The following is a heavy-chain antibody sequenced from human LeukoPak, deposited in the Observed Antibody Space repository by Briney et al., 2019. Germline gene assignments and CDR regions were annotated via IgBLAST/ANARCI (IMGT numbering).Heavy chain of an antibody. CDR3: ARPRGVVVVPAAKVPNWFDP. V-gene: IGHV1-18*01. D-gene: IGHD2-2*01. CDR2: IGAYNGNT. CDR1: GYTFTSYG. Sequence: ASVKVSCKASGYTFTSYGISWVRQAPGQGLEWMGWIGAYNGNTNYAQKLQGRVTMTTDTSTSTAYMELRSLRSDDTAVYYCARPRGVVVVPAAKVPNWFDPWGQGTLVTVSS. J-gene: IGHJ5*02.